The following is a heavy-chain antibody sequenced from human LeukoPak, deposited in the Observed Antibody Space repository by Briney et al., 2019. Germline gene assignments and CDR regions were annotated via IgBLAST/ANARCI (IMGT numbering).Heavy chain of an antibody. Sequence: PVASVTDSCKASGYTFIIYDINWVRQAPGQGLEWMGWMNPNSGNTDYAQKFQGRVTITRNTSISTAYMELSSLRSEDTAVYYCVVVAATPLPGWFDLWGQGTLDTVS. CDR3: VVVAATPLPGWFDL. J-gene: IGHJ5*02. V-gene: IGHV1-8*01. CDR1: GYTFIIYD. CDR2: MNPNSGNT. D-gene: IGHD2-15*01.